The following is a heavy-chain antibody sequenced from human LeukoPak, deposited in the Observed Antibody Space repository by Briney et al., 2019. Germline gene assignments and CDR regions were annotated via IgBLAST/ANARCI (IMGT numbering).Heavy chain of an antibody. CDR3: AQQVVGTSDTFDI. J-gene: IGHJ3*02. D-gene: IGHD6-13*01. V-gene: IGHV4-59*01. CDR2: ISYSEST. Sequence: SETLSLTCSVPGASIRSFYWSWIRQPPGKGLEWIGYISYSESTKYNPSLKSRATMSADTSKSQLSLRLDSVTAADTAVYFCAQQVVGTSDTFDIWGQGTMVTVSS. CDR1: GASIRSFY.